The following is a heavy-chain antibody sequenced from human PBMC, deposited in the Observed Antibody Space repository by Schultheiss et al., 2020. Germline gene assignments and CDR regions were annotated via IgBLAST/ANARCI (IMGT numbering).Heavy chain of an antibody. V-gene: IGHV4-34*01. J-gene: IGHJ5*02. CDR2: IYYSGST. CDR3: ARSPGYSYGRFDP. Sequence: SETLSLTCAVYGGSFSGYYWTWIRQPPGKGLEWIGSIYYSGSTYYNPSLKSRVTISVDTSKNQFSLKLSSVTAADTAVYYCARSPGYSYGRFDPWGQGTLVTVSS. D-gene: IGHD5-18*01. CDR1: GGSFSGYY.